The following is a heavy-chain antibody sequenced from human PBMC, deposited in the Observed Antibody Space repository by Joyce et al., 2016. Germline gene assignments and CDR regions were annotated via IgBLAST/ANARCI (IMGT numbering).Heavy chain of an antibody. Sequence: QVQLQESGPGLVKPSQTLSLTCTVAGGSINSGAYYWSGIRQLPGKGLEWIGYMYYSGSADYIPSLKSRVTISLDTSKNQFSLKLSSVTAADTAVHYCARGITIVGVITQGYFDYWGQGTLVAVSS. CDR1: GGSINSGAYY. V-gene: IGHV4-31*03. D-gene: IGHD3-3*01. CDR3: ARGITIVGVITQGYFDY. J-gene: IGHJ4*02. CDR2: MYYSGSA.